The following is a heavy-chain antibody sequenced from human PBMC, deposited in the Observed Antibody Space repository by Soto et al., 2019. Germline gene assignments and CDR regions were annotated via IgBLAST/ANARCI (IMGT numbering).Heavy chain of an antibody. V-gene: IGHV4-30-4*01. D-gene: IGHD2-21*02. CDR2: IYYSGST. Sequence: QVQLQESGPGLVKPSQTLSLTCTVSGGSISSGDYYWSWIRQPPGKGLEWIGYIYYSGSTYYNPSLKSRVTISVDTSTNQFSLKLSSVTAADTAVYYCARRDLYCGGDCYPDYWGQGTLVTVSS. CDR1: GGSISSGDYY. CDR3: ARRDLYCGGDCYPDY. J-gene: IGHJ4*02.